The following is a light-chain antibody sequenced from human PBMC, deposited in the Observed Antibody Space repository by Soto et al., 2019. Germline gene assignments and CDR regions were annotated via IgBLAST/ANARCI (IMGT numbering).Light chain of an antibody. CDR2: GAS. V-gene: IGKV3-15*01. CDR3: QQHNNWPLT. J-gene: IGKJ4*01. CDR1: QSISNN. Sequence: EIVMTQSPATLSVAPGERATLSCRASQSISNNLAWYQQKPGQAPRLLIFGASTRATGIPARFSGSGSGTEFTLTISSLQSEDFAVSYCQQHNNWPLTFGGGTKVEIK.